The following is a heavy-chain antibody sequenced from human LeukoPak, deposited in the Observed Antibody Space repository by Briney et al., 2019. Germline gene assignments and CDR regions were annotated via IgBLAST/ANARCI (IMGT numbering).Heavy chain of an antibody. V-gene: IGHV1-2*02. CDR1: GYTFTGYY. D-gene: IGHD3-22*01. Sequence: RASVKVSCKASGYTFTGYYMHWVRQAPGQGLEWMGWINPNSGGTNYAQKFQGRVTMTRDTSISTAYMELSRLRSDDTAVYYCAREGDSSGYYYSDYWGQGTLVTVSS. CDR2: INPNSGGT. J-gene: IGHJ4*02. CDR3: AREGDSSGYYYSDY.